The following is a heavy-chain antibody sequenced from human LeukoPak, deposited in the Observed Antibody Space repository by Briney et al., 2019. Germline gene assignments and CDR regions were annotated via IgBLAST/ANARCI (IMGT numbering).Heavy chain of an antibody. CDR3: ARAGLYYYDSSGYSFSSWFDP. J-gene: IGHJ5*02. CDR2: INPNSGGT. CDR1: GYTFTGYY. D-gene: IGHD3-22*01. V-gene: IGHV1-2*02. Sequence: ASVKVSCKASGYTFTGYYMHWVRQAPGQGLEWMGWINPNSGGTNYAQKFQGRVTMTRDTSISTAYVELSRLRSDDTAVYYCARAGLYYYDSSGYSFSSWFDPWGQGTLVTVSS.